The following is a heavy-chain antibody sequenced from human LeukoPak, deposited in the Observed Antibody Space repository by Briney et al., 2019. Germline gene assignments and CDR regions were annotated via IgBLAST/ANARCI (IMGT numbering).Heavy chain of an antibody. Sequence: SETLSLTCTVSGGSISSGDYYWSWIRQPPGKGLEWIGNIYYSGNTYYNPSLKSRVTMSVDTSKNQFSLKLSSVTAADTAVYYCARARGHYGDYTNWFDPWGQGTLVTVSS. D-gene: IGHD4-17*01. CDR2: IYYSGNT. V-gene: IGHV4-30-4*01. J-gene: IGHJ5*02. CDR3: ARARGHYGDYTNWFDP. CDR1: GGSISSGDYY.